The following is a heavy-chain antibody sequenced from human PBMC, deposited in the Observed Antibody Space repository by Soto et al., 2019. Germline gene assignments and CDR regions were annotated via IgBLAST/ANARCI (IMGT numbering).Heavy chain of an antibody. CDR2: IYYSGST. CDR1: GGSISSSSYY. CDR3: ARETRDYSNYDYYYYGMDV. V-gene: IGHV4-39*02. D-gene: IGHD4-4*01. J-gene: IGHJ6*02. Sequence: SETLSLTCTVSGGSISSSSYYWGWIRQPPGKGLEWIGSIYYSGSTYYNPSLKSRVAISVDTSKNQFSLKLSSVTAADTAVYYCARETRDYSNYDYYYYGMDVWGQGTTVTVSS.